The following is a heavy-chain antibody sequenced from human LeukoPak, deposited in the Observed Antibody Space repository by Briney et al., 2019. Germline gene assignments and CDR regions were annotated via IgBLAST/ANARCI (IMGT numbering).Heavy chain of an antibody. V-gene: IGHV3-23*01. D-gene: IGHD5-18*01. CDR1: GFTFSSYG. Sequence: GGTLRLSCAASGFTFSSYGMSWVRQAPGKGLEWVSAISGSGGSTYYADSVKGRFTISRDNSKNTLYLQMNSLRAEDTAVYYCAKDLVSGYSYGAFDIWGQGTMVTVSS. CDR2: ISGSGGST. CDR3: AKDLVSGYSYGAFDI. J-gene: IGHJ3*02.